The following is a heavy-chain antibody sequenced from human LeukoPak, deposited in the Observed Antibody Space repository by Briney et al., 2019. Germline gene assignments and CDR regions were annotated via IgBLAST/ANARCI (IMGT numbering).Heavy chain of an antibody. CDR2: IYCSGST. Sequence: PSETLSLTCTVSGGSISSSSYYWGWIRQPPGKGLEWIGSIYCSGSTYYNPSLKSRVTISVDTSKNQFSLKLSSVTAADTAVYYCARRNQVLREYYYDSSGYLYFDYWGQGTLVTVSS. CDR1: GGSISSSSYY. CDR3: ARRNQVLREYYYDSSGYLYFDY. J-gene: IGHJ4*02. D-gene: IGHD3-22*01. V-gene: IGHV4-39*01.